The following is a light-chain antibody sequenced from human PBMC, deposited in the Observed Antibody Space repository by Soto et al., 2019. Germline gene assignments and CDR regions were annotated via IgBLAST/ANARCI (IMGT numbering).Light chain of an antibody. CDR2: GAS. CDR3: QQYNNSPSVT. CDR1: QSVSSN. J-gene: IGKJ3*01. V-gene: IGKV3-15*01. Sequence: EIVMTQSPATLSVSPGERATLSCRASQSVSSNLAWYQQKPGQAPRLLIYGASTRATGIPARFSGSVSGTELALTISSLQSEDFAVYYCQQYNNSPSVTFGPGTKVYI.